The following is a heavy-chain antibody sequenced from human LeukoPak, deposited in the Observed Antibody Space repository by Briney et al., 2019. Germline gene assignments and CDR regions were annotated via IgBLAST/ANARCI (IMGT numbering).Heavy chain of an antibody. D-gene: IGHD3-3*01. J-gene: IGHJ6*02. CDR3: ARGLQEWGRDYYGMDV. Sequence: PSETLSLTCTVSGGSISSYYWSWIRQPPGKGLEWIGYIYYSGSTNYNPSLKSRVTISVDTSKNQFSLKLSSVTAADTAVYYCARGLQEWGRDYYGMDVWGQGTTVTVSS. CDR1: GGSISSYY. V-gene: IGHV4-59*01. CDR2: IYYSGST.